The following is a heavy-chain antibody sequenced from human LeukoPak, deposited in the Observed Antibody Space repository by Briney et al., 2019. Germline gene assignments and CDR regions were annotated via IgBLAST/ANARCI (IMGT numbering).Heavy chain of an antibody. Sequence: GGSLRLSCAASGFIVSSKYMSWVRQAPGKGLEWVSVIYSGGSTYYAASVEGRFTISRDDSKNTVYLQMNSLRVEDTAVYYCARAGPIDYWGQGTLVTVSS. CDR3: ARAGPIDY. CDR1: GFIVSSKY. CDR2: IYSGGST. V-gene: IGHV3-53*01. J-gene: IGHJ4*02.